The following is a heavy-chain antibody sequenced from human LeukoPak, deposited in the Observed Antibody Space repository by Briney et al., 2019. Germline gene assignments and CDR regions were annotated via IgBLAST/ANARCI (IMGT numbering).Heavy chain of an antibody. CDR3: ARDSGYTPGYFDY. J-gene: IGHJ4*02. Sequence: GGSLRLSCAASGLTFSSYSMNWVRQAPGKGLEWVAVISYDGSNKYYADSVKGRFTISRDNSKNTLYLQMNSLRAEDTAVYYCARDSGYTPGYFDYWGQGTLVTVSS. CDR1: GLTFSSYS. CDR2: ISYDGSNK. D-gene: IGHD3-22*01. V-gene: IGHV3-30-3*01.